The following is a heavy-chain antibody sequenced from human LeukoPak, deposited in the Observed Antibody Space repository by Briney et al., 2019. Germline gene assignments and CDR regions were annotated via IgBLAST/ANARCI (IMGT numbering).Heavy chain of an antibody. CDR3: AQISGYYDSSGYYRYYYYGMDV. CDR2: IIPIFGTA. CDR1: GGTFSSYA. Sequence: GSSVTVSCKASGGTFSSYAISWVRQAPGQGLEWMGGIIPIFGTANYAQKFQGRVTITADESTSTAYMELSSLRSEDTAVYYCAQISGYYDSSGYYRYYYYGMDVWGQGTTVTVSS. J-gene: IGHJ6*02. V-gene: IGHV1-69*01. D-gene: IGHD3-22*01.